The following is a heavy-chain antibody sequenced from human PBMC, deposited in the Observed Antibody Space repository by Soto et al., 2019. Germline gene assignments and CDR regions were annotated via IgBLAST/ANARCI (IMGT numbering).Heavy chain of an antibody. CDR3: ASDYGSGAQTIDY. D-gene: IGHD3-10*01. Sequence: QVQLVQSGAEVKKPGSSVKVSCKASGGTFSSYTISWVRQAPGQGLEWMGRIIPILGIANYAQKFQGRVTXTXDIXTSTAYMELSSLRSEDTAVYYCASDYGSGAQTIDYWGQGTLVTVSS. CDR2: IIPILGIA. CDR1: GGTFSSYT. V-gene: IGHV1-69*02. J-gene: IGHJ4*02.